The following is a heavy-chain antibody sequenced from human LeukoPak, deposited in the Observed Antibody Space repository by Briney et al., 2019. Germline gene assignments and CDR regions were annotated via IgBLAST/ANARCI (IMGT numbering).Heavy chain of an antibody. CDR1: GGSISSGDYY. CDR2: IYYSGST. D-gene: IGHD3-10*01. Sequence: SETPSLTCTVSGGSISSGDYYWGWIRQPPGKGLGWIGYIYYSGSTYYNPSLKSRVTISVDTSKNQFSLKLSSVTAADTAVYYCARDDGSGSYYLDYYYYGMDVWGKGTTVTVSS. CDR3: ARDDGSGSYYLDYYYYGMDV. V-gene: IGHV4-30-4*01. J-gene: IGHJ6*04.